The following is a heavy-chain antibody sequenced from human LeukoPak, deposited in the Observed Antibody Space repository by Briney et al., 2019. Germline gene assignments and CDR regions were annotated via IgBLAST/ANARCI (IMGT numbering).Heavy chain of an antibody. J-gene: IGHJ4*02. CDR1: GFTFSSYN. V-gene: IGHV3-48*02. CDR2: ISTSTITI. D-gene: IGHD6-13*01. Sequence: GRSLRLSWAASGFTFSSYNMNWVRQPPGKGLEWVSYISTSTITIHYADSVKGRFTISRDNAKNSLNLQMNSLRDEDSAVYYCARDLIGAAAGTVDFWGQGTLVTVSS. CDR3: ARDLIGAAAGTVDF.